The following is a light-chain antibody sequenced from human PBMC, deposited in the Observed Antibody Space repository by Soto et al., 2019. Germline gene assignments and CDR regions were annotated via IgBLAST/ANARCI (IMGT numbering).Light chain of an antibody. J-gene: IGKJ4*02. V-gene: IGKV1D-16*01. CDR3: QQANIYPLA. Sequence: DVQITQSPSSLSASVGDRVTITWRASQGINSWLAWSQQKPEKAPKSLIYAASSLQTGVPSRFSGSGSGTDFPLTISNLQPEDSATYYCQQANIYPLAFGGGTKVELK. CDR2: AAS. CDR1: QGINSW.